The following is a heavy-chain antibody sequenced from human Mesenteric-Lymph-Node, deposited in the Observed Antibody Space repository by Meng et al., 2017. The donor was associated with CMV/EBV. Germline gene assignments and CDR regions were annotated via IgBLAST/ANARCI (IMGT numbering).Heavy chain of an antibody. J-gene: IGHJ4*02. CDR2: IKWNGDTT. D-gene: IGHD5-12*01. Sequence: GESLKISCAASGFTFDGYVMSWVRQGPGKGLEWVSGIKWNGDTTGYADSVRGRFTISRDNAKNSLYLQMNSLRAEDTALYYCARVYSGYDHFDYWGQGTLVTVSS. CDR1: GFTFDGYV. CDR3: ARVYSGYDHFDY. V-gene: IGHV3-20*04.